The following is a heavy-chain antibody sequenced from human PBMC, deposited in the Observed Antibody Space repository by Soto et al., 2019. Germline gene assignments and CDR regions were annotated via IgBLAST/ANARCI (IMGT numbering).Heavy chain of an antibody. CDR2: INHSGST. CDR3: ARGPRPKVVVPAFYYYYGMDV. J-gene: IGHJ6*02. V-gene: IGHV4-34*01. Sequence: SETLSLTCAVYGGSFSGYYWSWIRQPPGKGLEWIGEINHSGSTNYNPSLKSRVTISVDTSKNQFSLKLSSVTAADTAVYYCARGPRPKVVVPAFYYYYGMDVWGQGTTVTVSS. CDR1: GGSFSGYY. D-gene: IGHD2-2*01.